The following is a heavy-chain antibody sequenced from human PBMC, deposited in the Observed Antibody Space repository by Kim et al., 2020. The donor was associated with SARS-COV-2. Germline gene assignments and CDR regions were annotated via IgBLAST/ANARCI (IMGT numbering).Heavy chain of an antibody. V-gene: IGHV1-46*01. CDR3: TRDSFNSGSFDY. D-gene: IGHD5-12*01. CDR2: T. J-gene: IGHJ4*02. Sequence: TSYSQKFPNRVPMTRDTSTSTVYMELSSLGSEDTAMYYCTRDSFNSGSFDYWGQGTLVTVSS.